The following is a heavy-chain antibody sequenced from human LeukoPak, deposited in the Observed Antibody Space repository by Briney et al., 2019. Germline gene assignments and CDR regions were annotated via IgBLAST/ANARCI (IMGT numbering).Heavy chain of an antibody. CDR2: TSASGSST. Sequence: GESLRLSCVVSGFSLSSYAMSWVRQPPGKGLEWVSATSASGSSTYYADSVKGRFTISRDNSKHMRYLQKNSLRAEDTAVYYCAKARGGYCSGGSCYNDYWGQGTLVTVSS. J-gene: IGHJ4*02. CDR1: GFSLSSYA. V-gene: IGHV3-23*01. CDR3: AKARGGYCSGGSCYNDY. D-gene: IGHD2-15*01.